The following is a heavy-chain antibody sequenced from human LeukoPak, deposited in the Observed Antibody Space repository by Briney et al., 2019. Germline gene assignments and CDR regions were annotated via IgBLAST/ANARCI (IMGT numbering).Heavy chain of an antibody. J-gene: IGHJ4*02. Sequence: SVKASCKASGFTFTSSAMQWVRQARGQRLEWIGWIVVGSGNTNYAQKFQERVTITRDMSTSTAYMELSSLRSEDTAVYYCALRQDSSGYYYPPGDYWGQGTLVTVSS. V-gene: IGHV1-58*02. CDR3: ALRQDSSGYYYPPGDY. D-gene: IGHD3-22*01. CDR2: IVVGSGNT. CDR1: GFTFTSSA.